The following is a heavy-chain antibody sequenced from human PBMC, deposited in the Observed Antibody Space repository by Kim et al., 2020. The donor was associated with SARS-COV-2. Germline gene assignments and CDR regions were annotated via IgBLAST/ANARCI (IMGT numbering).Heavy chain of an antibody. D-gene: IGHD6-13*01. CDR3: AKDRASSWYDVLGVSGCYFWY. J-gene: IGHJ4*02. CDR1: GFTFSSYA. CDR2: ISGSGGST. V-gene: IGHV3-23*01. Sequence: GGSLRLSCAASGFTFSSYAMSWVRQAPGKGLEWVSAISGSGGSTYYADSVKGRFTISRDNSKNTLYLQMNSLRAEDTAVYYCAKDRASSWYDVLGVSGCYFWYLGQGTLVTVSS.